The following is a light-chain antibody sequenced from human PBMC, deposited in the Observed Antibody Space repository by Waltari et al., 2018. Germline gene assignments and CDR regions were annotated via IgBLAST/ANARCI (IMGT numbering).Light chain of an antibody. J-gene: IGKJ2*01. CDR3: MQGTHWPYT. CDR1: QSLVRSDGNTY. CDR2: KVS. Sequence: DVVMTQSPLSLPVTLGQPASISCKSSQSLVRSDGNTYLQWFHQRPGQSPRRLIYKVSTRESGVPDRFSGSGSVTDFTLKISSVEAEDVGVYYCMQGTHWPYTFGQGTKLDIK. V-gene: IGKV2-30*02.